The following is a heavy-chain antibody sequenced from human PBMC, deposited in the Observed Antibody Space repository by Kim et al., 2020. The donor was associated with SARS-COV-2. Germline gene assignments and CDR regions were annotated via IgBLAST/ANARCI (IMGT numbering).Heavy chain of an antibody. J-gene: IGHJ6*02. CDR1: GYTFTSYA. V-gene: IGHV1-3*01. CDR3: ARDQRVAGTYYYYGMDV. D-gene: IGHD6-19*01. Sequence: ASVKVSCKASGYTFTSYAMHWVRQAPGQRLEWMGWINAGNGNTKYSQKFQGRVTITRDTSASTAYMELSSLRSEDTAVYYCARDQRVAGTYYYYGMDVWGQGTTVTVSS. CDR2: INAGNGNT.